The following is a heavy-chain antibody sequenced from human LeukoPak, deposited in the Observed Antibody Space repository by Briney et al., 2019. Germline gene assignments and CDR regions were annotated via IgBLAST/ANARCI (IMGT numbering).Heavy chain of an antibody. CDR2: INGDGSST. D-gene: IGHD5/OR15-5a*01. V-gene: IGHV3-74*01. CDR3: SGVYYHPTGD. Sequence: GGSLRLSCEASGFTFSRNWMHWVRQAPGKGLVWVSRINGDGSSTSYADSVKGRFTVSRDNAKNTLYLQMNSLRAEDTAVYYCSGVYYHPTGDWGQGTLVTVSS. CDR1: GFTFSRNW. J-gene: IGHJ4*02.